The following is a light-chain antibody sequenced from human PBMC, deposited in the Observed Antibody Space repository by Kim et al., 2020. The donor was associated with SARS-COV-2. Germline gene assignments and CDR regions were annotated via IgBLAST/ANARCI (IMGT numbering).Light chain of an antibody. CDR3: QQYGSSPLT. CDR2: GAS. J-gene: IGKJ4*01. V-gene: IGKV3-20*01. Sequence: FPGDRATLSCMASQSVGRRYLAWYQQKPGQASRLLIYGASTRATGVPNRFSGSGSGTDFTLTVSSLEPEDFAVYYCQQYGSSPLTFAGGTKVVIK. CDR1: QSVGRRY.